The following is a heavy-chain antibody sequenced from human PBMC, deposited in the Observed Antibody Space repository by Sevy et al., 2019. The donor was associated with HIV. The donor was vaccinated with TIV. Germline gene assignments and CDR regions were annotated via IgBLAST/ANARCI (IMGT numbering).Heavy chain of an antibody. CDR2: IKSKADGGTT. V-gene: IGHV3-15*01. CDR1: GLTFTNAW. Sequence: GGSLRLSCAASGLTFTNAWMSWVRQTPGKGLEWVGLIKSKADGGTTDYAEPAKGRLTISRDDSKKMLFLQMDSLKTEDTAVYYCAKYSNLRFFDYWGQGTLVTVSS. D-gene: IGHD6-13*01. J-gene: IGHJ4*02. CDR3: AKYSNLRFFDY.